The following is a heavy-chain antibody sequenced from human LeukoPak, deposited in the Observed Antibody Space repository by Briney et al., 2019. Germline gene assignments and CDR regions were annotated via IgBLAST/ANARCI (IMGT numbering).Heavy chain of an antibody. CDR2: IYYSGST. Sequence: SETLSLTCTVSGGSISSSSYYWGWIRQPPGKGLEWIGSIYYSGSTYYNPSLKSRVTISVDTSKNQFSLKLSSVTAADTAVYYCATSYTRDIVATISWPAFDYWGQGTLVTVSS. V-gene: IGHV4-39*07. D-gene: IGHD5-12*01. CDR3: ATSYTRDIVATISWPAFDY. CDR1: GGSISSSSYY. J-gene: IGHJ4*02.